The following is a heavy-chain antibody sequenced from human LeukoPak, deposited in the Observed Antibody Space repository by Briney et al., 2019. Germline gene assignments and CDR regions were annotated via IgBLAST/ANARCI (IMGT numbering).Heavy chain of an antibody. J-gene: IGHJ4*02. Sequence: AGGSLRLSCAASGFTFSSYAMSWVRQAPGKGLEWVSAISGSGGSTYYADSVKGRFTISRDNSKNTLYLQMNSLRAEDTAVYYCARYDFWSGQIPFDYWGQGTLVTVSS. V-gene: IGHV3-23*01. CDR3: ARYDFWSGQIPFDY. D-gene: IGHD3-3*01. CDR1: GFTFSSYA. CDR2: ISGSGGST.